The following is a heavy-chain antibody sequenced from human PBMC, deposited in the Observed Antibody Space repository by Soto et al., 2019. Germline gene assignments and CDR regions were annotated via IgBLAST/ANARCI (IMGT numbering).Heavy chain of an antibody. J-gene: IGHJ4*02. Sequence: QVQLVESGGGVVQPGRSLRLSCTASGFTFSSYAMHWVRQAPGKGLEWVAVISYDGSNKYYADSVKGRFTISGDNSKNTLFLQMNSLRAEDTAVYYCARPDSGSGSNPDYWGQGTLVTVSS. CDR3: ARPDSGSGSNPDY. V-gene: IGHV3-30-3*01. CDR1: GFTFSSYA. CDR2: ISYDGSNK. D-gene: IGHD3-10*01.